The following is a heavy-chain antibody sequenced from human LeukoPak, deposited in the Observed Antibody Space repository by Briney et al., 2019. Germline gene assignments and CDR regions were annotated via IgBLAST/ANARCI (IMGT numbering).Heavy chain of an antibody. J-gene: IGHJ4*02. V-gene: IGHV1-18*01. Sequence: ASVKVSCKASGYTFTSYGISWVRQAPGQGLEWMGWISAYNGNTNYAQKLQGRVTMTTDTSTSTAYMELRSLRSDDTAVYYCARDTPSSIAALTISDYWGQGTLVTVSS. CDR2: ISAYNGNT. D-gene: IGHD6-6*01. CDR3: ARDTPSSIAALTISDY. CDR1: GYTFTSYG.